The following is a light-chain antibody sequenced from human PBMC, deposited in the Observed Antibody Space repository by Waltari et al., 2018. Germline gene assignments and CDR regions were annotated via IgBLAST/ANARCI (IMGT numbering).Light chain of an antibody. V-gene: IGKV3-20*01. CDR2: DAS. CDR3: QQYGSSRGA. Sequence: EIVLTQSPGTLSLSPVERATLSCRASQSLSSSYLAWYQQKPGQAPRLLIYDASSRATGIPDRFSCSGSGTDFTLTISRLEPEDFAVYYCQQYGSSRGAFGQGTKVEI. CDR1: QSLSSSY. J-gene: IGKJ1*01.